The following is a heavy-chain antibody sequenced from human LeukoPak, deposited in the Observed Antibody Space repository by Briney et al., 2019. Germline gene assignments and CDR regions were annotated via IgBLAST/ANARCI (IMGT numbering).Heavy chain of an antibody. CDR1: GGSISSYY. Sequence: PSETLSLTCTVSGGSISSYYWSWIRQPPGKGLEWIGYIYYSGSTNYNPSLKSRVTISVDTSKNQFFLKLNSVTAADTAVYYCARGARAKTTVYYYYMDVWGKGTTVTVSS. D-gene: IGHD4-17*01. CDR3: ARGARAKTTVYYYYMDV. J-gene: IGHJ6*03. V-gene: IGHV4-59*01. CDR2: IYYSGST.